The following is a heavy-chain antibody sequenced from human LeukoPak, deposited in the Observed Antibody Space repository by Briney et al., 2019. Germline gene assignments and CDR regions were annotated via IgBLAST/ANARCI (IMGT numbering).Heavy chain of an antibody. CDR2: IYHSGST. CDR3: ARLGYPYDYVWGSYRPHFDY. D-gene: IGHD3-16*02. J-gene: IGHJ4*02. V-gene: IGHV4-38-2*02. CDR1: GYSISSGNY. Sequence: SETLSLTCTVSGYSISSGNYWGWIRQSPGKGLEWIGTIYHSGSTYYNPSLKSRVTISVDTSKNQFSLKLSSVTAADTAVYYCARLGYPYDYVWGSYRPHFDYWGQGTLVTVSS.